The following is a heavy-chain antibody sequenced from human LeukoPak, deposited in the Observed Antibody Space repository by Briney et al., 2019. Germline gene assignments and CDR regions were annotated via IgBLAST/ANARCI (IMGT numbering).Heavy chain of an antibody. CDR3: ARGPYSSSWHYPDY. D-gene: IGHD6-13*01. CDR2: IYYSGST. V-gene: IGHV4-59*01. Sequence: SETLSLTCTVSGGSISSYYWSWIRQPPGKGLEWIGYIYYSGSTNYNPSLKSRVTISVDTSKNQFSLKLSSVTAADTAVYYCARGPYSSSWHYPDYWGQGTLVTVSS. CDR1: GGSISSYY. J-gene: IGHJ4*02.